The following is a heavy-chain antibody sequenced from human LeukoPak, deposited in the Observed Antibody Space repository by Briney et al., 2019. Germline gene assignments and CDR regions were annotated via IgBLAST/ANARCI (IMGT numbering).Heavy chain of an antibody. D-gene: IGHD4-11*01. J-gene: IGHJ4*02. CDR3: ARERPTAFDY. Sequence: GGSLRLSCVASGFSLSTFAMSWVRQSPEKGLEWVSAIGASDGYTYHADSVKGRFTISRDNAKNSLSLQMNSLRAEDTAVYYCARERPTAFDYWGQGTLVTVSS. V-gene: IGHV3-23*01. CDR2: IGASDGYT. CDR1: GFSLSTFA.